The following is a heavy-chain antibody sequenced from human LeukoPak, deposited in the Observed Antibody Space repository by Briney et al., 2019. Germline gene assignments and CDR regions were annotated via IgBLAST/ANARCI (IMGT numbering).Heavy chain of an antibody. J-gene: IGHJ6*02. V-gene: IGHV1-8*01. D-gene: IGHD3-22*01. CDR1: GYTFTSYD. CDR2: MNAKSGHT. CDR3: ARGMFDNSGTYYYFYYALDV. Sequence: GALVKVSCKASGYTFTSYDINWVRQATGQGPEWMGWMNAKSGHTGYAQKFEGRVTMTRDTSTNTAYMELSGLRSEDTAVYYCARGMFDNSGTYYYFYYALDVWGQGTTVTVSS.